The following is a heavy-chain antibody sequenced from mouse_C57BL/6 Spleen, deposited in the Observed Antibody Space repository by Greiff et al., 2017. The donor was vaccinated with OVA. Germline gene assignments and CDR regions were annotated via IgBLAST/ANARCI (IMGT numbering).Heavy chain of an antibody. CDR2: IDPNSGGT. CDR3: ARGWLLLFYAMDY. J-gene: IGHJ4*01. D-gene: IGHD2-3*01. V-gene: IGHV1-72*01. Sequence: VQLQESGAELVKPGASVKLSCKASGYTFTSYWMHWVKQRPGRGLEWIGRIDPNSGGTKYNEKFKSKATLTVDKPSSTAYMQLSSLTSEDSAVDYCARGWLLLFYAMDYWGQGTSVTVSS. CDR1: GYTFTSYW.